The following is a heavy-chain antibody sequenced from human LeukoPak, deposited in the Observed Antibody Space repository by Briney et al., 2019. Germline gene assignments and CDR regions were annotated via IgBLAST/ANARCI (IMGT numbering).Heavy chain of an antibody. Sequence: GGSLRLSCAASGFSFRTYWMSWVRQAPGKGLEWVANIKQDGSEKYYVDSVKGRFTISRDNAKNSLYLQMNSLRADDTAVYYCARDWSSSGDYWGQGTLVTVSS. J-gene: IGHJ4*02. CDR2: IKQDGSEK. CDR1: GFSFRTYW. CDR3: ARDWSSSGDY. V-gene: IGHV3-7*01. D-gene: IGHD6-13*01.